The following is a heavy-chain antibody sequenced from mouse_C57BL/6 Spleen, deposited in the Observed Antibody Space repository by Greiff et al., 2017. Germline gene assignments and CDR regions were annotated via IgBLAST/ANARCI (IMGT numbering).Heavy chain of an antibody. CDR2: IWSDGST. CDR3: ARHEDYGSSYVRYYAMDY. V-gene: IGHV2-6-1*01. CDR1: GFSLTSYG. J-gene: IGHJ4*01. Sequence: VKLQESGPGLVAPSQSLSITCTVSGFSLTSYGVHWVRQPPGKGLEWLVVIWSDGSTTYNSALKSRLSISKDNSKSHVFLKMNSLQTDYTAMYYCARHEDYGSSYVRYYAMDYWGQGTSVTVSS. D-gene: IGHD1-1*01.